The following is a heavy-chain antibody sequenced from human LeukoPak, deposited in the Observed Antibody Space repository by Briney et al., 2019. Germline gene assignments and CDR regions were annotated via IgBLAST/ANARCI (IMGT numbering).Heavy chain of an antibody. CDR1: GFTFSSYW. Sequence: GGSLRLSCAASGFTFSSYWMHWGRQAPGKGLVWVSRINSDGSSTSYADSVKGRFTISRDNAKNTLYLQMNSLRAEDTAVYYCARAGRIAAAGISDYWGQGTLVIVSS. CDR2: INSDGSST. CDR3: ARAGRIAAAGISDY. V-gene: IGHV3-74*01. J-gene: IGHJ4*02. D-gene: IGHD6-13*01.